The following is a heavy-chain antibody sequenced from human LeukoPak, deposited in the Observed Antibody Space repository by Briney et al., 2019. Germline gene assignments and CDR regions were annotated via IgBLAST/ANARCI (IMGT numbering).Heavy chain of an antibody. D-gene: IGHD6-13*01. J-gene: IGHJ3*02. V-gene: IGHV4-61*10. CDR3: ARGVAAAFPTDAFDI. CDR1: GASITSGSYH. Sequence: SETLSLTCTVSGASITSGSYHWSWIRQPAGGGLEWIGDNYRSSLKSRVTISVDTSKNQFSLKLSSVTAADTAVYYCARGVAAAFPTDAFDIWGQGTMVTVSS.